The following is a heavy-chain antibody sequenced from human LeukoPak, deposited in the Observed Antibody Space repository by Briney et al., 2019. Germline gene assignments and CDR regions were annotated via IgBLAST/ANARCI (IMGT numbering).Heavy chain of an antibody. D-gene: IGHD2-8*01. V-gene: IGHV4-38-2*02. CDR3: ARGRGYCTNGICLYYYYDYLDV. J-gene: IGHJ6*03. CDR1: GYSISSDYF. CDR2: ISHSGST. Sequence: SETLSLTCTVSGYSISSDYFWGWIRQPPGKGLEWIGSISHSGSTYYNPSLKSPVTISLHTSKSQFSLNLSSVTSADTAIYYCARGRGYCTNGICLYYYYDYLDVWGKGTTVTVSS.